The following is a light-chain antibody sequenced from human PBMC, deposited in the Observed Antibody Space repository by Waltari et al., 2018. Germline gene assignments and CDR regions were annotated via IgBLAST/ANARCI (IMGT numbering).Light chain of an antibody. CDR1: QSLLFNANNKNY. Sequence: DIVMTQSPDSLAVSLGERATITCKSGQSLLFNANNKNYLAWFPQKPGQPPKRLIYWASTRESGVPDRFSGSGSGTDFTLTISSLQPADVAVYYCQQYLDTPSFGPGTRVEIK. CDR3: QQYLDTPS. CDR2: WAS. J-gene: IGKJ3*01. V-gene: IGKV4-1*01.